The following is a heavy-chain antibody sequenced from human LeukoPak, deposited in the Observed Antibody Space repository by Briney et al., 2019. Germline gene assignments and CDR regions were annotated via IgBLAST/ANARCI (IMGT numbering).Heavy chain of an antibody. CDR3: ARGISGLYYYDSSGYYYLDY. V-gene: IGHV4-59*01. CDR1: GGSISSYY. Sequence: PSETLSLTCTVSGGSISSYYWSWIRQPPGKGLEWIGYIYYSGSTNYNPSLKSRVTISVDTSKNKFSLKLSSVTAADTAVYYCARGISGLYYYDSSGYYYLDYWGQGTLVTVSS. CDR2: IYYSGST. J-gene: IGHJ4*02. D-gene: IGHD3-22*01.